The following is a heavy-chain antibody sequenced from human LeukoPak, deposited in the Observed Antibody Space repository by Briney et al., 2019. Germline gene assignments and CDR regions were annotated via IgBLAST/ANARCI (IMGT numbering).Heavy chain of an antibody. CDR3: AREDYYDSSGRKGDAFDI. CDR2: IYYSGST. CDR1: GGSISSGSYY. V-gene: IGHV4-61*01. Sequence: PSETLSLTCTVSGGSISSGSYYWSWIRQPPGKGLEWIGYIYYSGSTNYNPSLKSRVTISVDTSKNQFSLKLSSVTAADTAVYYCAREDYYDSSGRKGDAFDIWGQGTMVTVSS. J-gene: IGHJ3*02. D-gene: IGHD3-22*01.